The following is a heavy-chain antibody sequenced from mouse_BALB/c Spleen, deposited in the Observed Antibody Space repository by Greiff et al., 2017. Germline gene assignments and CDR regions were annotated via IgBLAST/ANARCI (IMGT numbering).Heavy chain of an antibody. J-gene: IGHJ2*01. CDR2: ISYSGST. Sequence: EVHLVESGPGLVKPSQSLSLTCTVTGYSITSDYAWNWIRQFPGNKLEWMGYISYSGSTSYNPSLKSRISITRDTSKNQFFLQLNSVTTEDTATYYCARSGYGYYFDYWGQGTTLTVSS. D-gene: IGHD2-10*02. CDR3: ARSGYGYYFDY. V-gene: IGHV3-2*02. CDR1: GYSITSDYA.